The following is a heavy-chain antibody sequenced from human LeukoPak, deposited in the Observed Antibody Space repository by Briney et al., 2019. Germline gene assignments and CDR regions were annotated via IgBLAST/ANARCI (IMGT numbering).Heavy chain of an antibody. Sequence: PGGSLRLSCAASGFTFSSHWMHWVRQAPGKGLVWVSRISTDGRTATYADSVKGRFTISRDNARNTLFLQMNSLRAEDTAVCFCARVSVCPRCHFDYWGQGTLVTVSS. D-gene: IGHD5/OR15-5a*01. J-gene: IGHJ4*02. CDR1: GFTFSSHW. V-gene: IGHV3-74*01. CDR3: ARVSVCPRCHFDY. CDR2: ISTDGRTA.